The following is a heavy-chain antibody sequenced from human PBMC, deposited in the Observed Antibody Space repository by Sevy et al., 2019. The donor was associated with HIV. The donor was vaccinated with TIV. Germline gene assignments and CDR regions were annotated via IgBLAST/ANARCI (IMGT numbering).Heavy chain of an antibody. CDR2: IFYSGNT. Sequence: SETLSLTCTVSGGSISSYYWSWIRQPPGKGLEWIGYIFYSGNTYYNPSLKRRVTISVDTSKNQFPLKLTSVTAADTAVYYCATISQQLVGFFDYWGQGTLVTVSS. V-gene: IGHV4-59*01. CDR1: GGSISSYY. J-gene: IGHJ4*02. CDR3: ATISQQLVGFFDY. D-gene: IGHD6-6*01.